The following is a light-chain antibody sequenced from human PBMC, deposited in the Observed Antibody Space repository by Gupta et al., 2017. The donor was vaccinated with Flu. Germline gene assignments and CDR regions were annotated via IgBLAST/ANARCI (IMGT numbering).Light chain of an antibody. CDR2: DNN. J-gene: IGLJ1*01. CDR3: QSYDSSLSAYYV. V-gene: IGLV1-40*01. Sequence: QSVLTQPPSVSGAPGQRVTFSCTGGSSNIGAGYDVHWYQHLPGTAPKLLIYDNNNRPSGVPDRFSGSKSGTSASLAITGLQAEDEADYYCQSYDSSLSAYYVFGTGTKVTVL. CDR1: SSNIGAGYD.